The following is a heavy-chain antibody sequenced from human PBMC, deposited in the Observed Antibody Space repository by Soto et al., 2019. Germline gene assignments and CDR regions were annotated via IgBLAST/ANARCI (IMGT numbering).Heavy chain of an antibody. Sequence: PSDTLSLTCAVYGGSFSGYYWSWIRQPPGKGLEWIGEINHSGSTNYNPSLKSRVTISVDTSKNQFSLKLSSVTAADTAVYYCARRTLFGGYRMDGWGKGYTV. CDR2: INHSGST. J-gene: IGHJ6*04. CDR1: GGSFSGYY. D-gene: IGHD3-16*01. V-gene: IGHV4-34*01. CDR3: ARRTLFGGYRMDG.